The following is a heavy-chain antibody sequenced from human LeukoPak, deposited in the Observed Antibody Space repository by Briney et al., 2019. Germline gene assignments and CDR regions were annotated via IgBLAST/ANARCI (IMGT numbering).Heavy chain of an antibody. CDR1: GFTFSNYW. CDR2: IKADGSST. CDR3: ARTRETAGGSFDY. D-gene: IGHD3-16*01. J-gene: IGHJ4*02. Sequence: GRSLRLSCAASGFTFSNYWMHWVRQAPGQGLVWVTRIKADGSSTIYADSVKGRFTISRDNAKNTLYLQMNTLRAEDTAVYYCARTRETAGGSFDYWGQGTLVTVSS. V-gene: IGHV3-74*01.